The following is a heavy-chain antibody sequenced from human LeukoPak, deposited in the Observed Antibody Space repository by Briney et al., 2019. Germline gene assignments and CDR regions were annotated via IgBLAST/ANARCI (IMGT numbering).Heavy chain of an antibody. CDR1: GFTFSSYA. Sequence: QSGGSLRLSCAASGFTFSSYAMSWVRQAPGKGLEWVSAISGSSGSTYYADSVKGRFTISRDNSKNTLYLQMNSLRAEDTAVYYCAKDSGITMIIVVIPYWYFDLWGRGTLVTVSS. CDR2: ISGSSGST. J-gene: IGHJ2*01. D-gene: IGHD3-22*01. CDR3: AKDSGITMIIVVIPYWYFDL. V-gene: IGHV3-23*01.